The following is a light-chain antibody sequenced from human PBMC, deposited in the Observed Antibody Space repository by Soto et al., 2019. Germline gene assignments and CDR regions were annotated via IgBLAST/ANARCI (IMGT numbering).Light chain of an antibody. CDR1: TSNIGGGYD. J-gene: IGLJ3*02. V-gene: IGLV1-40*01. CDR3: QSYDNSLSAWV. CDR2: FNI. Sequence: QPVLTQPPSVSGAPGQRVTISCSGSTSNIGGGYDVHWYQQLPGSAPKLLIYFNINRPSGVPDRFSGSKSGTSASLAITGLQAEDEANYYCQSYDNSLSAWVFGGGTKLTVL.